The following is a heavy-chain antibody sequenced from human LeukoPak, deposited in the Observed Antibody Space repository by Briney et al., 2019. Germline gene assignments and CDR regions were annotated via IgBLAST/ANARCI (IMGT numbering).Heavy chain of an antibody. CDR1: GYTFTSYY. CDR3: ARADLGYCSGGSCYRSDYYYYYGMDV. J-gene: IGHJ6*02. D-gene: IGHD2-15*01. Sequence: ASVKVSCKASGYTFTSYYMHWVRQAPGQGLEWMGIINPSGGSTSYAQKFQGRVTMTRDTSTSTVHMELSSLRSEDTAVYYCARADLGYCSGGSCYRSDYYYYYGMDVWGQGTTVTVSS. CDR2: INPSGGST. V-gene: IGHV1-46*01.